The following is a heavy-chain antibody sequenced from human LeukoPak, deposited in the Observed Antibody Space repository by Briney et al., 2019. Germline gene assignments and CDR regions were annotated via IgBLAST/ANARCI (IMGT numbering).Heavy chain of an antibody. J-gene: IGHJ4*02. CDR2: IIPIFGTA. CDR1: GGTVSNYA. V-gene: IGHV1-69*06. Sequence: ASVKVSCTASGGTVSNYAINWVRQAPGQGLEWMGGIIPIFGTANYAQKFQGRVTITADKPTSTVYMELNSLKSEDTAVYYCARGWDYDSGGRPTAYVYWGQGTLVTVSS. D-gene: IGHD3-22*01. CDR3: ARGWDYDSGGRPTAYVY.